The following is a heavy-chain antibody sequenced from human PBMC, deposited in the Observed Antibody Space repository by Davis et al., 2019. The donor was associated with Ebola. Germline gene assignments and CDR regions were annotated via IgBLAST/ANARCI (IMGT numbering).Heavy chain of an antibody. V-gene: IGHV4-61*01. Sequence: SETLSLTCTVSGGSISSSSYYWSWIRQPPGKGLEWIGYIYYSGSTNYNPSLKSRVTISVDTSKNQFSLKLSSVTAADTAVYYCERAYDFWSGYPYYYYGMDVWGQGTTVTVSS. J-gene: IGHJ6*02. CDR1: GGSISSSSYY. CDR2: IYYSGST. CDR3: ERAYDFWSGYPYYYYGMDV. D-gene: IGHD3-3*01.